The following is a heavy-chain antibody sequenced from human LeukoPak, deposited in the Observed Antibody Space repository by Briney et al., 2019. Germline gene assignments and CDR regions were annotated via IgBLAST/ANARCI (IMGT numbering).Heavy chain of an antibody. D-gene: IGHD3-16*01. Sequence: SETLSLTCTVSGGSISSSSYYWGWIRQPPGKGLEWIGSIYYSGSTYYNPSLKSRVTISVDTSKNQFSLKLSSVTAADTAVYYCARDLREYDYWGQGTLVTVSS. J-gene: IGHJ4*02. V-gene: IGHV4-39*07. CDR2: IYYSGST. CDR1: GGSISSSSYY. CDR3: ARDLREYDY.